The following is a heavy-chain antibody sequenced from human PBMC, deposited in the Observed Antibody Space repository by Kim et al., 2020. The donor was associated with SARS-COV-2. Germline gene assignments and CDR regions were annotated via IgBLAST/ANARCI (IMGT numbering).Heavy chain of an antibody. CDR2: IIPILGKP. V-gene: IGHV1-69*04. J-gene: IGHJ6*02. CDR1: GGTFSNYA. Sequence: SVKVSCKASGGTFSNYAISWVRQAPGQGLEWMGRIIPILGKPNYAQKFQGRVTITADTSTSTAYMEVSNLRSEDTAVYYCAKHSHTLSTISYDMDVWGQGTAVTVSS. D-gene: IGHD3-9*01. CDR3: AKHSHTLSTISYDMDV.